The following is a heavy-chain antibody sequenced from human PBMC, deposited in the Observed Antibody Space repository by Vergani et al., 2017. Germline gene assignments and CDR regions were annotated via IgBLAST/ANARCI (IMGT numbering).Heavy chain of an antibody. V-gene: IGHV3-15*01. CDR1: GFTFKNAW. CDR3: YYDYNDF. D-gene: IGHD3-16*01. Sequence: EVQVVESGGGLIKPGGSLRLSCVVSGFTFKNAWINWVRQAPGKGLEWIGRIRSKNDGGTADYAAPLKGRFTISRDDAKDSAFLLVNNLKTEDTAGYFCYYDYNDFWGQGTMVTVSS. J-gene: IGHJ4*01. CDR2: IRSKNDGGTA.